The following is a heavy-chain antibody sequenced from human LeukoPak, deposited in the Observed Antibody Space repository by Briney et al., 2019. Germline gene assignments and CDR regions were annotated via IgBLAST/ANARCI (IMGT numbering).Heavy chain of an antibody. J-gene: IGHJ4*02. V-gene: IGHV1-69*06. CDR2: IIPIFGTA. D-gene: IGHD5-18*01. CDR1: GGTFSSYA. Sequence: SVKVSCKASGGTFSSYAISWVRQAPGQGLEWMGGIIPIFGTANYAQKFQGRVTITADKSTSTAYMELSSLRSEDTAVYYCARVDGYSYGTLDYWGQGTLVTVSS. CDR3: ARVDGYSYGTLDY.